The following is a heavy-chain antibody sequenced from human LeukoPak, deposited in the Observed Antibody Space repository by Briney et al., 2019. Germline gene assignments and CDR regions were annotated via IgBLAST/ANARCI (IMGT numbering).Heavy chain of an antibody. CDR1: GFTFSSYG. CDR3: AKAYSNYDYYYYGLDV. CDR2: ISYDGSNK. D-gene: IGHD4-11*01. Sequence: PGRSLRLSCAASGFTFSSYGMHWVRQAPGKGLEWVAVISYDGSNKYYADSVKGRFTVSRDNSKNTLYLQMNSLRAEDTAVYYCAKAYSNYDYYYYGLDVWGQGTTVTVSS. J-gene: IGHJ6*02. V-gene: IGHV3-30*18.